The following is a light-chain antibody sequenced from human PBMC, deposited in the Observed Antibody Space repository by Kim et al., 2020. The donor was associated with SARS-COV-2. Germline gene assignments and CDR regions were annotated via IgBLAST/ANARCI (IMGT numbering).Light chain of an antibody. CDR1: QSISSW. Sequence: SVGARVTITCRASQSISSWLAWYQQKPGKAPKLLIYDASSLESGVPSRFSGSGSGTEFTLTISSLQPDDFATYYCQQYNSYSPMYTFGQGTKLEI. CDR2: DAS. J-gene: IGKJ2*01. CDR3: QQYNSYSPMYT. V-gene: IGKV1-5*01.